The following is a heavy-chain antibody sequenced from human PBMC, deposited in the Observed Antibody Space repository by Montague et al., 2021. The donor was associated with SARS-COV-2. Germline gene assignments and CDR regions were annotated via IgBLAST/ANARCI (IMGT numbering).Heavy chain of an antibody. CDR1: GGSISSSSYY. D-gene: IGHD6-19*01. J-gene: IGHJ4*02. V-gene: IGHV4-39*01. CDR2: IYYSGST. CDR3: ARQRRGGLVSTPRFFDY. Sequence: SETQSLTCTVSGGSISSSSYYWGWIRQLPGKGLEWIGSIYYSGSTYYNPSLKSRVTISVDTSKNQFSLKLSSVAAADTAVYYCARQRRGGLVSTPRFFDYWGQGTLVTVSS.